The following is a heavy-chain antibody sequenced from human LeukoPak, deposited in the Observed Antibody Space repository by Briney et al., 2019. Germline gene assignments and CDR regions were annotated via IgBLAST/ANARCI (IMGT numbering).Heavy chain of an antibody. V-gene: IGHV4-34*09. Sequence: PSETLSLTCAVYGGSFSGYYWSWIRQPPGKGLEWIGYIYYSGSTYYNPSLKSRVTISVDTSKNQFSLKLSSVTAADTAVYYCARGLLFSWFDPWAREPWSPSPQ. J-gene: IGHJ5*02. CDR1: GGSFSGYY. D-gene: IGHD2-21*02. CDR3: ARGLLFSWFDP. CDR2: IYYSGST.